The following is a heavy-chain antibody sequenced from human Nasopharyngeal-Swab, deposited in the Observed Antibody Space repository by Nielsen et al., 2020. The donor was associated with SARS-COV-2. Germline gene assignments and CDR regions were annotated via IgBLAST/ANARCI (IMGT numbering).Heavy chain of an antibody. Sequence: GGSLRLSCAASGFTFSNAWMSWVRQAPGKGLEWVGRIKSKTDGGTTDYAAPVKGRFTISRDDSKNTLYLQMNSLKTEDTAVYYCTTFQWGPFDAFDIWGQGTMVTVSS. CDR1: GFTFSNAW. D-gene: IGHD1-26*01. J-gene: IGHJ3*02. V-gene: IGHV3-15*01. CDR2: IKSKTDGGTT. CDR3: TTFQWGPFDAFDI.